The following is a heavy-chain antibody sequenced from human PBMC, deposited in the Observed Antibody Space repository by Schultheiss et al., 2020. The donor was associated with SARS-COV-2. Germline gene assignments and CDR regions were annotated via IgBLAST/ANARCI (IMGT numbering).Heavy chain of an antibody. CDR1: GGTFSSYA. V-gene: IGHV1-69*13. CDR3: ARDGDYYDSSGYYPS. Sequence: SVKVSCKASGGTFSSYAISWVRQAPGQGLEWMGGIIPIFGTANYAQKFQGRVTITADESTSTAYMELSSLRSEDTAVYYCARDGDYYDSSGYYPSWGQGTLVTVSS. D-gene: IGHD3-22*01. J-gene: IGHJ5*02. CDR2: IIPIFGTA.